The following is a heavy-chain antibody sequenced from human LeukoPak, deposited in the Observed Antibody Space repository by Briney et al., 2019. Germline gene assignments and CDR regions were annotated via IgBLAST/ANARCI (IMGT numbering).Heavy chain of an antibody. CDR1: GGSIGPYY. J-gene: IGHJ3*02. Sequence: SGTLSLTCTISGGSIGPYYWSWLRQPAGKALEWIGRSYTTGSTNYNPSLKSRVTMSLDTSKNQFSLKLTSVTAADTAVYYCARRDYDILTGYSTDAFDIWGQGTMVTVSS. CDR3: ARRDYDILTGYSTDAFDI. V-gene: IGHV4-4*07. CDR2: SYTTGST. D-gene: IGHD3-9*01.